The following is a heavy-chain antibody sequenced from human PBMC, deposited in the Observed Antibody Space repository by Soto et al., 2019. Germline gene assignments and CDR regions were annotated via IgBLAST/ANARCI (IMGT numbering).Heavy chain of an antibody. J-gene: IGHJ4*02. Sequence: SETLSLTCTVSGGSIINYYWSWIRQAPGKGLEWVGHISYSGSTDYNPSLSSRVTISADTSKNQFSLKLASVTATDTAVYYCARHYSADPFDYWGQGTLVTVSS. CDR1: GGSIINYY. D-gene: IGHD2-21*01. CDR2: ISYSGST. V-gene: IGHV4-59*08. CDR3: ARHYSADPFDY.